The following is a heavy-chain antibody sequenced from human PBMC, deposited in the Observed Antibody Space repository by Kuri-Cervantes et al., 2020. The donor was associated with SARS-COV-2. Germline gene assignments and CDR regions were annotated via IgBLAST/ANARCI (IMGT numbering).Heavy chain of an antibody. CDR3: ARHRSSGWYGGNYYYYAMDV. CDR1: GGSISDYY. CDR2: LYYSGNT. Sequence: SETLSLTCTVSGGSISDYYWSWIRQPPGKGLEWVGSLYYSGNTNYNPSLKSRVTISVDTSKNQFSLKLSSVTAADTAVYYCARHRSSGWYGGNYYYYAMDVWGQGTTVTVSS. D-gene: IGHD6-19*01. J-gene: IGHJ6*02. V-gene: IGHV4-59*01.